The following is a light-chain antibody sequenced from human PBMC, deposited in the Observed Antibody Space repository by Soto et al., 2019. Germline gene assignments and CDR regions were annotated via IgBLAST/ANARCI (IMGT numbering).Light chain of an antibody. J-gene: IGLJ1*01. Sequence: QSALTQPASVSGSPGQSITISCTGTSSDVGVYNYVSWYQQHPGKAPKLMIYEVSNRPSGVSNRFSGFKSGNTASLTISGLQAADEADYYCSSYTSSSTLYVCGTGTKLTVL. V-gene: IGLV2-14*01. CDR3: SSYTSSSTLYV. CDR2: EVS. CDR1: SSDVGVYNY.